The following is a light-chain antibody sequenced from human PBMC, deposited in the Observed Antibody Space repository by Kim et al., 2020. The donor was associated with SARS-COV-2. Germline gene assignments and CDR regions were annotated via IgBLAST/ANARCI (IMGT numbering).Light chain of an antibody. CDR1: QSFSSSY. Sequence: EIVLTQSPGTLSLSPGERATLSFRASQSFSSSYLAWYQQKPGQAPRLLIYGASSRATGIPDRFSGSGSGTDFTLTISRLEPEDFAVYYCQQYGSSPMYSFGQGTKLEI. CDR3: QQYGSSPMYS. J-gene: IGKJ2*03. V-gene: IGKV3-20*01. CDR2: GAS.